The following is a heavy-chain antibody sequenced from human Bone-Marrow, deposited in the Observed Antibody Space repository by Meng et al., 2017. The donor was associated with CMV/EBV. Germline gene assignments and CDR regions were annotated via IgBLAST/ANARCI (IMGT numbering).Heavy chain of an antibody. J-gene: IGHJ4*02. CDR1: GYTFDDYA. D-gene: IGHD1-26*01. CDR3: ARDSPARA. CDR2: ISWNSGSI. Sequence: SLKISCAASGYTFDDYAMHWVRQAPGKGLEWVSGISWNSGSIGYADSVKGRFTISRDNAKNSLYLQMNSLRAEDTALYYCARDSPARAWGQGTLVTVSS. V-gene: IGHV3-9*01.